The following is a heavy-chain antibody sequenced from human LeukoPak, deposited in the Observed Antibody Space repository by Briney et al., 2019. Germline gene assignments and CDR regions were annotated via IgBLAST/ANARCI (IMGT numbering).Heavy chain of an antibody. D-gene: IGHD3-9*01. CDR3: AREWSRGYDILSFPFDP. Sequence: AASGKVSCKASGYTFTSYAMHWVRQAPGQRLEWMGWINAGNGNTKYSQKFQGRVTITRDTSASTAYMELSSLRSEDTAVYYCAREWSRGYDILSFPFDPWGQGTLVTVSS. V-gene: IGHV1-3*01. CDR2: INAGNGNT. J-gene: IGHJ5*02. CDR1: GYTFTSYA.